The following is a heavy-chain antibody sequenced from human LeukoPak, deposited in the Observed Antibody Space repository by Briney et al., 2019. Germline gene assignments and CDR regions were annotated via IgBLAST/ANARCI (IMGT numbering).Heavy chain of an antibody. CDR2: ISWNSGSI. V-gene: IGHV3-9*01. CDR3: AKDPSYSYGSIDY. CDR1: GFTFDDYA. J-gene: IGHJ4*02. Sequence: GGSLRLSCAASGFTFDDYAMHWVRQAPRKGLEWVSGISWNSGSIGYADSVKGRFTISRDNAKNSLYLQMNSLRAEDTALYYCAKDPSYSYGSIDYWGQGTLVTVSS. D-gene: IGHD5-18*01.